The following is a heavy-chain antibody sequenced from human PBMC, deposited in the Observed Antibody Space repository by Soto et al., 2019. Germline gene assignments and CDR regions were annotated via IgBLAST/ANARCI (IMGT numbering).Heavy chain of an antibody. Sequence: GPSVKVSCKASGGTFSRYAISWVRQAPGQGLEWMGGIIPIFGTANYAQKFQGRVTITADESTSTAYMELSSLRSEDTAVYYCAREVQGSSCFDYYYNGMDFWGQGTTVTVSS. CDR1: GGTFSRYA. CDR3: AREVQGSSCFDYYYNGMDF. V-gene: IGHV1-69*13. J-gene: IGHJ6*02. D-gene: IGHD6-19*01. CDR2: IIPIFGTA.